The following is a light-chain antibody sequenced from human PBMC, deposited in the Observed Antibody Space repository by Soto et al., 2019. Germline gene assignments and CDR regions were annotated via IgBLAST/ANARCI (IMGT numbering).Light chain of an antibody. CDR1: RGIGTA. J-gene: IGKJ4*01. V-gene: IGKV1-13*02. CDR3: EPFNTMPLT. Sequence: IQLTQSPSTPSASVGDRVTITCRASRGIGTALAWYHQRPGNSPDLLVYDASTLQSGVPSRFSGSGSETDSSLTISGLQPEAFGHYYCEPFNTMPLTFGGGTRVEIK. CDR2: DAS.